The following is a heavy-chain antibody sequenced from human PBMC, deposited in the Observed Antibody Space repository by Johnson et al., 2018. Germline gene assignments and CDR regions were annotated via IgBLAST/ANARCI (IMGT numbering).Heavy chain of an antibody. V-gene: IGHV3-7*01. CDR3: AREQSDHYDRSGLDAFNI. CDR2: IHEDVSEK. J-gene: IGHJ3*02. Sequence: EVQLVESGGGLVQTGGSLRLSCAVSGFNFNRYWIGWVRQAPGRWLEWVANIHEDVSEKHYVDSVKGRFTISRNNAKKILYRQMNNLRVEDTAVYYCAREQSDHYDRSGLDAFNIWGPGTAVTVSA. D-gene: IGHD3-22*01. CDR1: GFNFNRYW.